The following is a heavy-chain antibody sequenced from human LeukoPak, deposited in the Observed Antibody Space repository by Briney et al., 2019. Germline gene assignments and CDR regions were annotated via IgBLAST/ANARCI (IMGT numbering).Heavy chain of an antibody. CDR1: GFTFSSYS. D-gene: IGHD6-19*01. Sequence: GGSLRLSCAASGFTFSSYSMNWVRQAPGKGLEWVSSISSSSSYIYYADSVKGRFTISRDNAKNSLYLQMNSLRAEDTAVYYCARARIAVASHFDYWGQGTLVTVSS. J-gene: IGHJ4*02. CDR2: ISSSSSYI. V-gene: IGHV3-21*04. CDR3: ARARIAVASHFDY.